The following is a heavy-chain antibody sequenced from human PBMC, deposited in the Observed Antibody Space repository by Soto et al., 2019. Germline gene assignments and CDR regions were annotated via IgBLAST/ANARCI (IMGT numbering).Heavy chain of an antibody. J-gene: IGHJ4*02. Sequence: GGSLRLSCAASGFTFSSYAMSWVRQAPGKGLEWVSAISGSGGSTYYADSVKGRFTISRDNSKNTLYLQMNSLRAEDTAVYYCAKDPTLYYYGSGSSPSDYWGQGTLVPVSS. CDR3: AKDPTLYYYGSGSSPSDY. V-gene: IGHV3-23*01. CDR1: GFTFSSYA. D-gene: IGHD3-10*01. CDR2: ISGSGGST.